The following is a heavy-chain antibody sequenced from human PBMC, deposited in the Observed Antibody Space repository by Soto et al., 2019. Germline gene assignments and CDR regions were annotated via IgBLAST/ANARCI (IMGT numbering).Heavy chain of an antibody. CDR3: AKEESYSSSWYGGREGYYFDY. V-gene: IGHV3-30*18. J-gene: IGHJ4*02. D-gene: IGHD6-13*01. CDR1: GFTFSSYG. CDR2: ISYDGSNK. Sequence: GGSLRLSCAASGFTFSSYGMHWVRQAPGKGLEWVAVISYDGSNKYYADSVKGRFTISRDNSKNTLYLQMNSLRAEDTAVYYCAKEESYSSSWYGGREGYYFDYWGQGTLVTVSS.